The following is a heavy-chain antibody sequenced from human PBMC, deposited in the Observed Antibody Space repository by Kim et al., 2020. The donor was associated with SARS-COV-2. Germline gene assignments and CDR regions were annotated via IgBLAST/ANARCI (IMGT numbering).Heavy chain of an antibody. Sequence: GGSLRLSCAASGFTFSSYGMHWVRQAPGKGLEWVAVISYDGSNKYYADSVKGRFTISRDNSKNTLYLQMNSLRAEDTAVYYCAKDRSTMILYWGQGTLVTVSS. CDR2: ISYDGSNK. CDR3: AKDRSTMILY. V-gene: IGHV3-30*18. D-gene: IGHD3-22*01. J-gene: IGHJ4*02. CDR1: GFTFSSYG.